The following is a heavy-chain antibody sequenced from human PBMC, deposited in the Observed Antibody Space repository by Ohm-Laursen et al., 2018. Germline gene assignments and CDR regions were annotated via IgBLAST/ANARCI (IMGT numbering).Heavy chain of an antibody. Sequence: GTLSLTCTVSGVSIRSYYWSWIRQPPGKGLEWIGYIYYNGSTNYNPSLKSRVTMSVDTSKNQVSLKLSSGTAADTAVYYCARSYCSGGSCYSSYWGQGTLVTVSS. D-gene: IGHD2-15*01. J-gene: IGHJ4*02. CDR3: ARSYCSGGSCYSSY. V-gene: IGHV4-59*08. CDR1: GVSIRSYY. CDR2: IYYNGST.